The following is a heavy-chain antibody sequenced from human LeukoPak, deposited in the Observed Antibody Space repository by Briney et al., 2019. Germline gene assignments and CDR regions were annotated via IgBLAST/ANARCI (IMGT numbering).Heavy chain of an antibody. D-gene: IGHD2-15*01. J-gene: IGHJ4*02. CDR3: ARGYCSGGSCYSGSDY. Sequence: GGSLRLSCAASGFTFSSYGMRWVRQAPGKGLEWVAVIWYDGSNKYYADSVKGRFTISRDNSKNTLYLQMNRLRAEGTAVYYCARGYCSGGSCYSGSDYWGQGTLVTVSS. CDR2: IWYDGSNK. CDR1: GFTFSSYG. V-gene: IGHV3-33*01.